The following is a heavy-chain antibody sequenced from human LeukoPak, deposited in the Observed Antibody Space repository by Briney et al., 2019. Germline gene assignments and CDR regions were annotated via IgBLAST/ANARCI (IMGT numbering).Heavy chain of an antibody. CDR1: GYTFTGYY. V-gene: IGHV1-2*06. D-gene: IGHD6-19*01. J-gene: IGHJ4*02. CDR3: ASADEWLVLFDY. CDR2: INPNSGGT. Sequence: GASVKVSFKASGYTFTGYYMHWVRQAPGQGHEWMGRINPNSGGTNYAQKFQGRVTMTSDTSISTAYMELSRLRSDDTAVYYCASADEWLVLFDYWGQGTLVTVSS.